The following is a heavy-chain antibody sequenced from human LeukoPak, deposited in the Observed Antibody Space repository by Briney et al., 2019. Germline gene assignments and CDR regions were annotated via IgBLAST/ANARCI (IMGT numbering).Heavy chain of an antibody. D-gene: IGHD1-1*01. CDR1: GFSFDDYD. V-gene: IGHV3-9*01. CDR3: AKTKNWPAGFDF. J-gene: IGHJ4*02. Sequence: TGGSLRLSCAASGFSFDDYDMHWVRQAPGKGLEWVSGITWNSGSIGYADSVKGRFTISRDNAENSLYLQMNSLRGDDTALYYCAKTKNWPAGFDFWGQGTLVTVSS. CDR2: ITWNSGSI.